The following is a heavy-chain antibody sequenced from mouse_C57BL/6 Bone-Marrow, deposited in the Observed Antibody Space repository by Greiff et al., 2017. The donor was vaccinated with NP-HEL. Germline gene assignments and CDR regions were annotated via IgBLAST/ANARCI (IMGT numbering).Heavy chain of an antibody. CDR1: GYSITSGYY. J-gene: IGHJ3*01. CDR2: ISYDGSN. Sequence: EVHLVESGPGLVKPSQSLSLTCSVTGYSITSGYYWNWIRQFPGNKLEWMGYISYDGSNNYNPSLKNRISITRDTSKNQFFLKLNSVTTEDTATYYCARAHLFAYWGQGTLVTVSA. V-gene: IGHV3-6*01. CDR3: ARAHLFAY.